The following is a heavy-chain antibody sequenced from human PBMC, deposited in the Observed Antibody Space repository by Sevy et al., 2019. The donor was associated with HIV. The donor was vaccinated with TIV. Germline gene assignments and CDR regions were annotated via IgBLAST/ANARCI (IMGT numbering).Heavy chain of an antibody. V-gene: IGHV3-74*01. CDR2: INSDGSST. CDR1: GFTFSSYW. CDR3: ARDHLLSIAEAGSYYYYYYGMDV. D-gene: IGHD6-13*01. J-gene: IGHJ6*02. Sequence: GGSLRLSCAASGFTFSSYWMHWVRQAPGKGLVWVSRINSDGSSTSYADSVKGRFTISRDNAKNTLYLQMNSLRAEDTAVYYCARDHLLSIAEAGSYYYYYYGMDVWGQGTTVTVSS.